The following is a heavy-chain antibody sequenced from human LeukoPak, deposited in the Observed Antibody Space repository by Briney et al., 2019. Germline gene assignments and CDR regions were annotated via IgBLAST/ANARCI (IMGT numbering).Heavy chain of an antibody. CDR1: GYSFTNYW. Sequence: GESLKISCKGSGYSFTNYWIGWVRQMPGKGLEWMGIIYPGDSDSRYSPSFQGQVTISADKSISTAYLQWSSLKASDTAMYYCASFVDLKGSSPGAWGQGTLVTVSS. CDR2: IYPGDSDS. D-gene: IGHD6-13*01. J-gene: IGHJ5*02. V-gene: IGHV5-51*01. CDR3: ASFVDLKGSSPGA.